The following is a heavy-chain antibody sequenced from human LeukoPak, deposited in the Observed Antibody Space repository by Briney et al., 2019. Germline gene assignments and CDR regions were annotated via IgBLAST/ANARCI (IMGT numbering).Heavy chain of an antibody. V-gene: IGHV1-18*01. D-gene: IGHD4-17*01. J-gene: IGHJ4*02. CDR3: ARDPPTVTTPWGSDY. Sequence: ASVKVSCKASGGTFSSYAISWVRQAPGQGLEWMGWISAYNGNTNYAQKLQGRVTMTTDTSTSTAYMELRSLRSDDTAVYYCARDPPTVTTPWGSDYWGQGTLVTVSS. CDR1: GGTFSSYA. CDR2: ISAYNGNT.